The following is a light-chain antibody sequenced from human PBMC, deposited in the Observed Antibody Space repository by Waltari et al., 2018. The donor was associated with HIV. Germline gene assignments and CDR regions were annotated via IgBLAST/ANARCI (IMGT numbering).Light chain of an antibody. J-gene: IGLJ3*02. CDR2: EVS. Sequence: QSALTQPASVSGSPGQSITIPCTGTSSDVGGYNYVSWYQQHPGKAPKLMIYEVSNRPSGVSNRFSGSKSGNTASLTSSGLQAEDEADYYCSSYTSSSTWVFGGGTKLTVL. V-gene: IGLV2-14*01. CDR1: SSDVGGYNY. CDR3: SSYTSSSTWV.